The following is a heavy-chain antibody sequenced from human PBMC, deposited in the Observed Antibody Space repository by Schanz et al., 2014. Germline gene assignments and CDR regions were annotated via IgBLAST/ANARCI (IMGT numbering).Heavy chain of an antibody. J-gene: IGHJ5*02. CDR3: ARGHHPHGITVAARGFDP. Sequence: QVQLQESGPGLVKPSQTLSLTCTVSGGSISSGGYYWSWIRQHPGKGLEWIGYIYYSGSTYYNPSLKSRVTISVDKPKKQFPLKVTSMTAADTAVYYCARGHHPHGITVAARGFDPWGQGTLVTVSS. CDR1: GGSISSGGYY. D-gene: IGHD6-19*01. CDR2: IYYSGST. V-gene: IGHV4-31*03.